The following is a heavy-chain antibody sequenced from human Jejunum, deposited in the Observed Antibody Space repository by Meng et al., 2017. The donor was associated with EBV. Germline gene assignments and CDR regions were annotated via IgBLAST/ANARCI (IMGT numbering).Heavy chain of an antibody. D-gene: IGHD2/OR15-2a*01. CDR2: INIGNGKT. J-gene: IGHJ4*02. CDR1: GYMFISYA. Sequence: VQVVQSGAEVKKPGASVKVSCKAAGYMFISYARHWVRQAPGQRLEWMGWINIGNGKTKYSQKFHGRLTISRDTSANTAYLELSSLTSEDTAIYYCATGDDYGNSNFDYWGQGTLVTVSS. V-gene: IGHV1-3*04. CDR3: ATGDDYGNSNFDY.